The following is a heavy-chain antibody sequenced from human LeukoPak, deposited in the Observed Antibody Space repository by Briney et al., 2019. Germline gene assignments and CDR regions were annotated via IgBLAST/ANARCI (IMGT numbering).Heavy chain of an antibody. V-gene: IGHV3-66*01. CDR3: ARFAGYSSSWPLDY. J-gene: IGHJ4*02. Sequence: PGGSLRLSCAASGFTVSNNYMSWVRQAPGKGLEWVSVIYSGGGTYYADSVKGRFTISRDNSKNTLYLQMNNLRAEDTAVYYCARFAGYSSSWPLDYWGQGTLVTVSS. CDR1: GFTVSNNY. D-gene: IGHD6-13*01. CDR2: IYSGGGT.